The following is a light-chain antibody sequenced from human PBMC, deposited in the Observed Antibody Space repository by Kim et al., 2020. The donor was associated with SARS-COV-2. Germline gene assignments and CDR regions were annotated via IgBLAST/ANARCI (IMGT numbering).Light chain of an antibody. CDR2: KDS. CDR1: LLAKKY. CDR3: YSAADNNLV. Sequence: SVSPGQTARITCSGDLLAKKYARWFQQKPGQAPVLVIYKDSERPSGIPGRFSGSSSGTTVTLTISGAQVEDEADYYCYSAADNNLVFGGGTKLTVL. J-gene: IGLJ3*02. V-gene: IGLV3-27*01.